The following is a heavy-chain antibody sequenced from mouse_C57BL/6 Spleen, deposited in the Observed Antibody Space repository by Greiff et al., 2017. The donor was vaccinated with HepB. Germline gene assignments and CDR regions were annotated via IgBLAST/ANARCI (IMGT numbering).Heavy chain of an antibody. CDR2: IYIGNGYT. CDR3: AYYYGSSYDAMDY. CDR1: GYTFTSYG. Sequence: EVQLQESGAELVRPGSSVKMSCKTSGYTFTSYGINWVKQRTGQGLEWIGYIYIGNGYTEYNEKFKGKATLTSDTSSSTSYMQLSSLTSEDSAIYFCAYYYGSSYDAMDYWGQGTSVTVSS. V-gene: IGHV1-58*01. D-gene: IGHD1-1*01. J-gene: IGHJ4*01.